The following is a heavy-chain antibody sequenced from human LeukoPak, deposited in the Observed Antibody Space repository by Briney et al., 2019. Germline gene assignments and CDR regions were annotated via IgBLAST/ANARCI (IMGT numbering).Heavy chain of an antibody. J-gene: IGHJ4*02. CDR3: AVGRLRLGDQYYFDY. Sequence: GGSLRLSCAASGFTFSNYAMRWVRQAPGKGLEWVSAISGSGSDTYYADSVKGRFTISRDNSKNTLYLQMNSLRAEDTAVYYCAVGRLRLGDQYYFDYWGQGTLVTVSS. V-gene: IGHV3-23*01. CDR1: GFTFSNYA. CDR2: ISGSGSDT. D-gene: IGHD3-16*01.